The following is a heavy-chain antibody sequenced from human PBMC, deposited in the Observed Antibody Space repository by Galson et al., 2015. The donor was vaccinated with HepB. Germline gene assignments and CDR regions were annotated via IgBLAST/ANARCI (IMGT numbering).Heavy chain of an antibody. CDR3: ASPQTYYYDSSGYYYPFDY. CDR1: GGTFSSYA. Sequence: SVKVSCKASGGTFSSYAISWVRQAPGQGLEWMGGIIPIFGTANYAQKFQGRVTITADESTSTAYMELSSLRSEDTAVYYCASPQTYYYDSSGYYYPFDYWGQGTLVTVSS. D-gene: IGHD3-22*01. J-gene: IGHJ4*02. V-gene: IGHV1-69*13. CDR2: IIPIFGTA.